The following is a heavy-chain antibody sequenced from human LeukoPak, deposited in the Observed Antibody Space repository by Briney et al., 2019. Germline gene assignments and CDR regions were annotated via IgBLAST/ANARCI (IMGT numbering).Heavy chain of an antibody. D-gene: IGHD6-13*01. CDR1: GFTFSSYG. CDR2: ISYDGSNK. J-gene: IGHJ6*03. V-gene: IGHV3-30*03. CDR3: ARGGYSSSWYRPPLYYYYYYMDV. Sequence: GGSLRLSCAASGFTFSSYGMHWVRQAPGKGLEWVAVISYDGSNKYYADSVKGRFTISRDNSKNTLYLQMNSLRAEDTAVYYCARGGYSSSWYRPPLYYYYYYMDVWGKGTTVTVSS.